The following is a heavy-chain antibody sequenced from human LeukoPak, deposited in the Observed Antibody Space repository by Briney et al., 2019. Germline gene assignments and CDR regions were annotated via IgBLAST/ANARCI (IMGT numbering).Heavy chain of an antibody. CDR1: GYTFTSYG. CDR3: ARTYYDFWSGYPYLIRYFDY. D-gene: IGHD3-3*01. CDR2: INPNSGGT. J-gene: IGHJ4*02. Sequence: ASVKVSCKASGYTFTSYGISWVRQAPGQGLEWMGWINPNSGGTNYAQKFQGRVTMTRDTSISTAYMELRSLRSDDTAVYYCARTYYDFWSGYPYLIRYFDYWGQGTLVTVSS. V-gene: IGHV1-2*02.